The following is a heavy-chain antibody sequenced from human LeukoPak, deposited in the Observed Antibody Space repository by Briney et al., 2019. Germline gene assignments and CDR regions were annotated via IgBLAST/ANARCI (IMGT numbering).Heavy chain of an antibody. J-gene: IGHJ4*02. D-gene: IGHD3-22*01. CDR2: INPKSGAT. Sequence: ASVKVSCKASGYTFTAYYLHWVRQAPGQGLEWVGWINPKSGATKYAPKFQGRVTMARDTSISKAYMELSRLRSDDTAVYYCARASGEYYYDSSGYFDYWGQGTLVTVSS. CDR3: ARASGEYYYDSSGYFDY. CDR1: GYTFTAYY. V-gene: IGHV1-2*02.